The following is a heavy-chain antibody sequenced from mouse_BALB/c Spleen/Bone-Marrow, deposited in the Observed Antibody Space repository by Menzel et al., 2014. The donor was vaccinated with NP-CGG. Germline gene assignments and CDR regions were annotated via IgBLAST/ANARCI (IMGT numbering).Heavy chain of an antibody. D-gene: IGHD2-1*01. CDR2: INSNGGST. V-gene: IGHV5-6-3*01. CDR3: ARGNYGNYVDYFDY. CDR1: GFTFSSYG. J-gene: IGHJ2*01. Sequence: DVHLVESGGGLVQPGGSLKLSCAASGFTFSSYGMSWVRQTPDKRLELVASINSNGGSTYYPDSGKGRFTISRDNAKNTLSLQMSSLRSEDTAMYYCARGNYGNYVDYFDYWGQGTTLTVSS.